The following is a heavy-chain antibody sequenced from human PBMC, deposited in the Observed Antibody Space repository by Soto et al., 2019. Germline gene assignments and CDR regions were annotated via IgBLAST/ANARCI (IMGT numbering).Heavy chain of an antibody. Sequence: QITLKESGPTLVKPTQTLTLTCTFSGFSLSTSGVGVGWIRQPPGKALEWLALIYWADDKRYSPSLKSRLTITKDTSKNQVVLTMTNMDPVDTATYYCAHRRGYYGSGSYGYWGQGTLVTVSS. CDR2: IYWADDK. CDR1: GFSLSTSGVG. CDR3: AHRRGYYGSGSYGY. V-gene: IGHV2-5*02. J-gene: IGHJ4*02. D-gene: IGHD3-10*01.